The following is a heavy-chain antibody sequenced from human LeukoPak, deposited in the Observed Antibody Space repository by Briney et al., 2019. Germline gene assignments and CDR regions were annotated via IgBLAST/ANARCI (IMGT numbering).Heavy chain of an antibody. CDR1: GFTFSSYG. Sequence: PGRSLRLSCAASGFTFSSYGMHWVRQAPGKGLEWVAVISYDGSNKYYADSVKGRFTISRDNSKSTLYLQMNSLRAEDTAVYYCAKRGGYSYGYEFDYWGQGTLVTVSS. V-gene: IGHV3-30*18. J-gene: IGHJ4*02. CDR3: AKRGGYSYGYEFDY. D-gene: IGHD5-18*01. CDR2: ISYDGSNK.